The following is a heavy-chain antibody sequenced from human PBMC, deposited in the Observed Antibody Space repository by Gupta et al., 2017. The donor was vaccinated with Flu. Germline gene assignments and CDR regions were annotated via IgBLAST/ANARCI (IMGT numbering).Heavy chain of an antibody. Sequence: QLQLQESGPGLVKPSETLSLTCTVSGDSISSSSHYWGWIRQPPEKGLEYIASNSYSGSTYDNPSLKSRITISVDTSKNQFSLKLSSVTAADTAVYYCARLPDERYWGQGTLVTVSS. CDR1: GDSISSSSHY. CDR3: ARLPDERY. D-gene: IGHD1-14*01. CDR2: NSYSGST. V-gene: IGHV4-39*01. J-gene: IGHJ4*02.